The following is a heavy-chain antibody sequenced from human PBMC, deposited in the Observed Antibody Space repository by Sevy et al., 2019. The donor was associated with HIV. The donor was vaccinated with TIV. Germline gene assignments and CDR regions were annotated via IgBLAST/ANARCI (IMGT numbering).Heavy chain of an antibody. J-gene: IGHJ4*02. Sequence: GGSLRLSCTASGFTFDDYAMSWFRQAPGKGLEWVAFITRNSYEAYGGTREYAASVKGRLTILRDDSKSIAYLQMNSLKTEDTAMYYCSRALATAVTPEYYFDYWGQGTLVTVSS. CDR3: SRALATAVTPEYYFDY. D-gene: IGHD2-15*01. V-gene: IGHV3-49*03. CDR2: ITRNSYEAYGGTR. CDR1: GFTFDDYA.